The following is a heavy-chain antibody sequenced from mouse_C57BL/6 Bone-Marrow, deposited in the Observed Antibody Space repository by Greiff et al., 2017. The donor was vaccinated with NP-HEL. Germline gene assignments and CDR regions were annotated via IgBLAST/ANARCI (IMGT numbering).Heavy chain of an antibody. J-gene: IGHJ4*01. CDR2: IWRGGST. CDR1: GFSLTSYG. V-gene: IGHV2-5*01. CDR3: AKKREGNYLYAMDY. Sequence: QVHVKQSGPGLVQPSQSLSITCTVSGFSLTSYGVHWVRQSPGKGLEWLGVIWRGGSTDYNAAFMSRLSITKDNSKSQVFFKMNSLQADDTAIYYCAKKREGNYLYAMDYWGQGTSVTVSS. D-gene: IGHD2-1*01.